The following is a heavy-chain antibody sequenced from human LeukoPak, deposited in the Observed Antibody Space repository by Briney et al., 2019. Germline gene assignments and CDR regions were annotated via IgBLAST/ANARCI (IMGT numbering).Heavy chain of an antibody. V-gene: IGHV3-66*01. Sequence: PGGSLRLSCAPSGFTVSRTFMNWVRQAPGKGLEWVAIIYTDGRTYYADAVKGRFTISRDDSKNTVYLKMNSLRAEDTAVYYCARGPPVAGSSSTRADYWGQGTLVTVSS. J-gene: IGHJ4*02. D-gene: IGHD6-19*01. CDR3: ARGPPVAGSSSTRADY. CDR1: GFTVSRTF. CDR2: IYTDGRT.